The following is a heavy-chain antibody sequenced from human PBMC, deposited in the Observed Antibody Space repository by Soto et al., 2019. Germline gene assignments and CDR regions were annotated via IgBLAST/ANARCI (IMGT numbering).Heavy chain of an antibody. CDR1: GFTFSSYG. Sequence: QVQLVESGGGVVQPGRSLRLSCAASGFTFSSYGMHWVRQAPGKGLEWVAVIWYDGSNKYYADSVKGRFTISRDNSKNTLYLQMNSLRAEDTAVYYCARGRGGAPTVTWRGWYFDLWGRGTLVTVSS. J-gene: IGHJ2*01. V-gene: IGHV3-33*01. CDR3: ARGRGGAPTVTWRGWYFDL. CDR2: IWYDGSNK. D-gene: IGHD4-17*01.